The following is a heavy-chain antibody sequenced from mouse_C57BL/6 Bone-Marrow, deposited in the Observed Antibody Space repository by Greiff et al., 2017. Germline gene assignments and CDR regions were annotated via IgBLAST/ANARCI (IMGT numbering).Heavy chain of an antibody. Sequence: VQLQQPGAELVKPGASVKMSCEASGYTFTSYWITWVQQTPGQGLEWIGDIYPGSGSTNYNEKFKGKATLTVDTSSSTAYMQLSSLTSEDSAVXYCAVYYGYDGWGQGTLVTVSA. D-gene: IGHD2-2*01. V-gene: IGHV1-55*01. CDR2: IYPGSGST. CDR1: GYTFTSYW. CDR3: AVYYGYDG. J-gene: IGHJ3*02.